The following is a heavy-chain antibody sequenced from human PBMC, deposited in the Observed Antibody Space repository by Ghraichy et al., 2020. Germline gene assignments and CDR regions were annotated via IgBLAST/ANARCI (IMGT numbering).Heavy chain of an antibody. CDR3: AREWEGPAAIGALGFDY. V-gene: IGHV3-48*02. CDR2: ISSSSSTI. D-gene: IGHD2-2*02. J-gene: IGHJ4*02. Sequence: GGSLRLSCAASGFTFSSYSMNWVRQAPGKGLEWVSYISSSSSTIYYADSVKGRFTISRDNAKNSLYLQMNSLRDEDTAVYYCAREWEGPAAIGALGFDYWGQGTLVTVSS. CDR1: GFTFSSYS.